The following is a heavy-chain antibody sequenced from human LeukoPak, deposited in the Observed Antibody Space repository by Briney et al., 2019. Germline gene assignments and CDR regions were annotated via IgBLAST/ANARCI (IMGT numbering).Heavy chain of an antibody. Sequence: ASVKVSCKASGYTFTSYYMHWVRQAPGQGLEWMGWINPNSGGTNYAQKFQGRVTMTRDTSISTAYMGLSRLRSDDTAVYYCARGRGNLDYDFWRPYFDYWGQGTLVTVSS. D-gene: IGHD3-3*01. CDR1: GYTFTSYY. V-gene: IGHV1-2*02. CDR3: ARGRGNLDYDFWRPYFDY. J-gene: IGHJ4*02. CDR2: INPNSGGT.